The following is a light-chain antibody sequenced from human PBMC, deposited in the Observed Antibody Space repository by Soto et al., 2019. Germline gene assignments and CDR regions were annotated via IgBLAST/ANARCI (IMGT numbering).Light chain of an antibody. Sequence: EIVMTQSPATLSVSQGERATLSCRASQSVSSNLAWYQQKPGQAPRLLIYGASTRATGIPARFSGSGSGSEFTLTISSLQSEDFAIYFCQHYNNWPPDSTYGEGTKVDIK. CDR2: GAS. J-gene: IGKJ4*02. V-gene: IGKV3-15*01. CDR3: QHYNNWPPDST. CDR1: QSVSSN.